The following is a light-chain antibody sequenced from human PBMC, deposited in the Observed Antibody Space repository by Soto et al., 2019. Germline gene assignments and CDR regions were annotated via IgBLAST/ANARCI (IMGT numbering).Light chain of an antibody. V-gene: IGLV4-69*01. CDR1: SGHSNYA. CDR3: QTWDTGIRV. J-gene: IGLJ3*02. CDR2: LNSDGSH. Sequence: QAVVTQSPSASASLGASVKLTCTLSSGHSNYAITWHQQQPEKGPRYLMKLNSDGSHSKGDGIPDRFSGSSSGAERSLTISSLQSEDEADYYCQTWDTGIRVFGGGTQLTVL.